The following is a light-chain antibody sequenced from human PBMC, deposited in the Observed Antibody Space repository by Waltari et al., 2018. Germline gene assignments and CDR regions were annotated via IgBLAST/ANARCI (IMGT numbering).Light chain of an antibody. V-gene: IGKV1-39*01. CDR1: QSIGRY. Sequence: DIQMTQSPSSLSASVGDRVTITCPASQSIGRYLNWYQQKPGKAPKLLIFAASSLQSGVPSRFSGSGSGTDFTVTISSLQPEDFATYSCQQSYSSPYTFGQGTNLEIK. J-gene: IGKJ2*01. CDR3: QQSYSSPYT. CDR2: AAS.